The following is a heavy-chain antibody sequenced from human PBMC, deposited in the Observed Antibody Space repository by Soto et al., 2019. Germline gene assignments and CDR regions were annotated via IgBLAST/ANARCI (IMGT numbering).Heavy chain of an antibody. CDR1: GYSFTTYW. CDR3: ARLRYCSGGNCYGDY. V-gene: IGHV5-51*01. J-gene: IGHJ4*02. CDR2: IYGGDSDT. D-gene: IGHD2-15*01. Sequence: GESLKISCNGSGYSFTTYWIGWVRQMPGKGLEWMGIIYGGDSDTRYRPSFQGQATISADKSISTAYLQWSSLKASDTATYYCARLRYCSGGNCYGDYWGQGTLVTVSS.